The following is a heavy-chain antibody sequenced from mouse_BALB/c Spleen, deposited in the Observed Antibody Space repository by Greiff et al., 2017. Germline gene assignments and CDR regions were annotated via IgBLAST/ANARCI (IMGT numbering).Heavy chain of an antibody. CDR1: GFSLSTSGMG. J-gene: IGHJ1*01. V-gene: IGHV8-12*01. Sequence: QVTLKVCGPGILQPSQTLSLTCSFSGFSLSTSGMGVSWIRQPSGKGLEWLAHIYWDDDKRYNPSLKSRLTISKDTSRNQVFLKITSVDTADTATYYCAHYYEGYWYFDVWGAGTTVTVSS. CDR3: AHYYEGYWYFDV. CDR2: IYWDDDK. D-gene: IGHD1-1*01.